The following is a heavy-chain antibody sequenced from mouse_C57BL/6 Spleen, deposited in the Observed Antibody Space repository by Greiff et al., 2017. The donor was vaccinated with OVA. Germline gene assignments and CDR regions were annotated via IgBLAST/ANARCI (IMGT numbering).Heavy chain of an antibody. CDR1: GFTFSSYA. V-gene: IGHV5-9-1*02. D-gene: IGHD4-1*01. J-gene: IGHJ2*01. CDR3: TRTGTGYYFDY. CDR2: ISSGGDYI. Sequence: EVHLVESGEGLVKPGGSLKLSCAASGFTFSSYAMSWVRQTPEKRLEWVAYISSGGDYIYYADTVKGRFTISRDNARNTLYLQMSSLKSEDTAMYYCTRTGTGYYFDYWGQGTTLTVSS.